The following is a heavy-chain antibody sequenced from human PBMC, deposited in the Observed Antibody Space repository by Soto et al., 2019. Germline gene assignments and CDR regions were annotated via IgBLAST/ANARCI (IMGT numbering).Heavy chain of an antibody. CDR1: GFTFSDYV. J-gene: IGHJ4*02. Sequence: LGGSLRLSCAASGFTFSDYVMHWVRQAPGKGLEWVAVISSDGSTKYYTDSMKGRFTISRDNSKDTLYLQMNNLRAGDTAVYYCARQNSGWSYYFDFWGQGTLVTVSS. CDR2: ISSDGSTK. D-gene: IGHD6-19*01. V-gene: IGHV3-30-3*01. CDR3: ARQNSGWSYYFDF.